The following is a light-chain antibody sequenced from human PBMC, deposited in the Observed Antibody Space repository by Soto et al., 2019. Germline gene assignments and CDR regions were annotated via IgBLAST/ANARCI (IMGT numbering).Light chain of an antibody. V-gene: IGLV2-14*01. CDR3: SSYTSSIVV. Sequence: SVLTQPASVSGSPGQSITISCTGTSSDVGGYNYVSWYQQHPGKAPKLMIYDVSNRPSGVSNRFSGSKSGNTASLTISGLQADDEADYYCSSYTSSIVVFGGGTKLTVL. CDR1: SSDVGGYNY. J-gene: IGLJ2*01. CDR2: DVS.